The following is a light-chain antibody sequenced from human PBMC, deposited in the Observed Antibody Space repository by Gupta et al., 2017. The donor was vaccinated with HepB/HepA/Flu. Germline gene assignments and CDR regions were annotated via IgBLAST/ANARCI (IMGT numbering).Light chain of an antibody. V-gene: IGLV2-14*01. J-gene: IGLJ1*01. CDR2: DVS. CDR3: ASYTSSNSLV. CDR1: SSDVGGYNF. Sequence: QYALTQPASVSGSRGQQITISSAGTSSDVGGYNFVSWCQQHPGKAPQFIIFDVSNRPSGISDRFSGSKSGNTASLTISGLQAEDEADYYCASYTSSNSLVFGTGTKVTVL.